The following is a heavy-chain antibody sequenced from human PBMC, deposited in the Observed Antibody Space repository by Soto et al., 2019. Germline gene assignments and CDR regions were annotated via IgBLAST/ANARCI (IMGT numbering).Heavy chain of an antibody. D-gene: IGHD6-19*01. V-gene: IGHV4-61*01. J-gene: IGHJ6*03. Sequence: PSETLSLTCTVSGGSVSSGSYYWSWIRQPPGKGLDWIGYIYYSGSTNYNPSLKSRVTISVDTSKNQFSLKLSSVTAADTAVYYCARASMYIAGSGWYSYYYMDVWGKGTTVTVSS. CDR1: GGSVSSGSYY. CDR3: ARASMYIAGSGWYSYYYMDV. CDR2: IYYSGST.